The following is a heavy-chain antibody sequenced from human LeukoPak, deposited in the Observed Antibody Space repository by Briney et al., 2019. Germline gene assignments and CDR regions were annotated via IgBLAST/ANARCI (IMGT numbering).Heavy chain of an antibody. CDR1: GFTFSSYS. CDR2: ISSSSSYI. J-gene: IGHJ6*04. Sequence: GGSLRLSCAASGFTFSSYSMNWVRQAPGKGLEWVSSISSSSSYIYYADSVKGRFTISRDNAKNSLYLQMNSLIVEDTALYYCAREGIAGPKDVWGKGTTVTVSS. V-gene: IGHV3-21*01. CDR3: AREGIAGPKDV. D-gene: IGHD6-13*01.